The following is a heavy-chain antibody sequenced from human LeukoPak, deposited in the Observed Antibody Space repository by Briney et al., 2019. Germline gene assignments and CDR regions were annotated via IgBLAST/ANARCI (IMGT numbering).Heavy chain of an antibody. D-gene: IGHD5-18*01. J-gene: IGHJ4*02. CDR3: ARGGEDTAMTGQGYYFDY. CDR2: INHSGRT. V-gene: IGHV4-34*01. CDR1: GGSFSGYY. Sequence: SETLSLTCAVYGGSFSGYYWSWIRQPPGKGLEWIGEINHSGRTNYNPSLKSRVTISVDTSKNQFSLKLSSVTAADTAVYYCARGGEDTAMTGQGYYFDYWGQGTLVTVSS.